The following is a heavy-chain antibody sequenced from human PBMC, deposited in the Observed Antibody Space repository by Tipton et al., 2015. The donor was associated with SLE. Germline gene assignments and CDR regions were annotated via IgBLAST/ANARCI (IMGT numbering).Heavy chain of an antibody. V-gene: IGHV3-9*01. Sequence: SLRLSCAASGFTFDDYAMHWVRQAPGKGLEWVSGISWNSGSIGYADSVKGRFTISRDNAKNSLYLQMNSLRAEDTALYYCAKGGYNWNEEAFDIWGQGTMVTVSS. D-gene: IGHD1-1*01. CDR3: AKGGYNWNEEAFDI. J-gene: IGHJ3*02. CDR1: GFTFDDYA. CDR2: ISWNSGSI.